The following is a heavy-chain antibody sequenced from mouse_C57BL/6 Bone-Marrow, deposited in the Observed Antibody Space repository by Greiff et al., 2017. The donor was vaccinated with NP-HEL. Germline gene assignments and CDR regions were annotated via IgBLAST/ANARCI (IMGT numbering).Heavy chain of an antibody. Sequence: VQLQQSGAELVRPGASVKLSCTASGFNIKDDYMHWVKQRPEQGLEWIGWIDPENGDTEYASKFQGKATITADTSSNTAYLQLSSLTSEDTAVYYCTTNCDYDWYFDVWGTGTTVTVSS. CDR2: IDPENGDT. D-gene: IGHD2-4*01. V-gene: IGHV14-4*01. CDR3: TTNCDYDWYFDV. CDR1: GFNIKDDY. J-gene: IGHJ1*03.